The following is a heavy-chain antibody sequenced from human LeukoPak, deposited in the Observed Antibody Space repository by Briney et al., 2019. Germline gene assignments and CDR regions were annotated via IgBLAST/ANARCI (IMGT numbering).Heavy chain of an antibody. CDR2: ISHDGKDK. CDR3: AKLVIGSAADTFDY. J-gene: IGHJ4*02. CDR1: GFTLSNFG. D-gene: IGHD6-25*01. V-gene: IGHV3-30*18. Sequence: GSLRLSCAASGFTLSNFGIHWVRQAPGKGLEWVAVISHDGKDKYYADSVKGRFTISRDNSKDTVYLQMNSLRAEDTAVFYCAKLVIGSAADTFDYWGQGTLVIVSS.